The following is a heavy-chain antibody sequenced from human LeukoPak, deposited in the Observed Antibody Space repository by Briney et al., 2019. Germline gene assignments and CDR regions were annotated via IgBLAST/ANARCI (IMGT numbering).Heavy chain of an antibody. J-gene: IGHJ3*02. Sequence: GRSLRLSCAASGSTFSSYGMHWVRQAPGKGLEWVAVISNDGSTDYYVESVKGRFTISRDNAKNLLFLQMNGLRAEDTAVYYCARGRSITLLRGVAMSDGFDIWGQGAMVAVSS. D-gene: IGHD3-10*01. CDR3: ARGRSITLLRGVAMSDGFDI. CDR1: GSTFSSYG. CDR2: ISNDGSTD. V-gene: IGHV3-30*03.